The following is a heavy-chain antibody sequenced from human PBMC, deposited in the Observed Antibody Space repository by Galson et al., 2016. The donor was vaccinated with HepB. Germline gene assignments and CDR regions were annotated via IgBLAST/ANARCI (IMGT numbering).Heavy chain of an antibody. CDR3: EGYSDPFDI. D-gene: IGHD3-22*01. CDR2: IFSGDAT. Sequence: PGKGLEWVSAIFSGDATYYRDSVKGRFTISRDTSKNTLYLQMNNLRAEDTAIYYCEGYSDPFDIWGQGTMVTVSS. J-gene: IGHJ3*02. V-gene: IGHV3-53*01.